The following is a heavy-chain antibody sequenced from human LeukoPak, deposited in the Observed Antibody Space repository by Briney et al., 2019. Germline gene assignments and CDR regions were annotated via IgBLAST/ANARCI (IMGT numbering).Heavy chain of an antibody. V-gene: IGHV3-23*01. CDR2: ISGSGGTT. Sequence: PGGSLRLSCAASGFTFNNYAMNWVRQAPGKGLEWVSVISGSGGTTYYADSVKGRFTISRDSSKNTLYLQMNSLRAEDTAVYYCAKVSGGGLYYDGMDVWGQGTTVTV. CDR1: GFTFNNYA. J-gene: IGHJ6*02. D-gene: IGHD1-14*01. CDR3: AKVSGGGLYYDGMDV.